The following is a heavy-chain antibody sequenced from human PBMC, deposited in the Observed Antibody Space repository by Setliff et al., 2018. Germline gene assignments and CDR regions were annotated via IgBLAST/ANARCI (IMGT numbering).Heavy chain of an antibody. CDR3: AGGQPLVRKYYYYMDV. CDR2: IIPMFGT. V-gene: IGHV1-69*13. D-gene: IGHD3-10*01. Sequence: SVKVSCKASGGTFSSYVISWVREAPGQGLEWMGGIIPMFGTNYAQKFQGRVTITADESTSTAYMELSSLGSEAPAVYYCAGGQPLVRKYYYYMDVWGKGTTVTVSS. CDR1: GGTFSSYV. J-gene: IGHJ6*03.